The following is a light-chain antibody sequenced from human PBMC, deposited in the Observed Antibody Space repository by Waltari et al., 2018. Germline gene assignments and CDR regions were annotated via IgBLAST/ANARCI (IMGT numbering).Light chain of an antibody. Sequence: MVLTQSPGTLSLSPGDRATLSCRASQSVSRSLAWYQQKPGQAPKLLIYGASTRATGIPDRFTGSGSGTDFSLTISSLEPEDFAIYFCQHYVRLPATFGQGTKVEIK. CDR3: QHYVRLPAT. CDR1: QSVSRS. V-gene: IGKV3-20*01. CDR2: GAS. J-gene: IGKJ1*01.